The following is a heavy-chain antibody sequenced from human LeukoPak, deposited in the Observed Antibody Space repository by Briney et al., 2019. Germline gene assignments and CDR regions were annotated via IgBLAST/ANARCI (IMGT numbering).Heavy chain of an antibody. V-gene: IGHV3-23*01. CDR2: ITSSGTGT. CDR3: AKDRPNYYDSSGHYYRRNGDY. D-gene: IGHD3-22*01. J-gene: IGHJ4*02. Sequence: PGGSLRLSCAASGFTFSIYAMSWVRQAPGKGLEWVPSITSSGTGTFYADSVKGRLTISRDNSENTLYLQMNSLRVEDTAVYYCAKDRPNYYDSSGHYYRRNGDYWGQGTLVTVSS. CDR1: GFTFSIYA.